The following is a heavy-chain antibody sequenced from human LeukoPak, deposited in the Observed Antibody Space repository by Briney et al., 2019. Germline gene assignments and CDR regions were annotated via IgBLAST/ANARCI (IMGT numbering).Heavy chain of an antibody. D-gene: IGHD5-18*01. CDR3: ARDSVDTAMAMAYYYGMDV. CDR1: GGTFSSYA. CDR2: IIPTFGTA. J-gene: IGHJ6*02. V-gene: IGHV1-69*13. Sequence: SVKVSCKASGGTFSSYAISWVRQAPGQGLEWMGGIIPTFGTANYAQKFQGRVTITADESTSTAYMELSSLRSEDTAVYYCARDSVDTAMAMAYYYGMDVWGQGTTVTVSS.